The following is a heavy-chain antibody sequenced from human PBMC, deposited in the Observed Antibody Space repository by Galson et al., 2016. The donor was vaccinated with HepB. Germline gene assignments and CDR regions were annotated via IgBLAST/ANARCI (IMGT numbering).Heavy chain of an antibody. CDR1: GFTFSSRG. V-gene: IGHV3-33*06. CDR2: IWPDGSDE. J-gene: IGHJ6*03. Sequence: SLRLSCAASGFTFSSRGMHWVRQAPGKGLEWVAVIWPDGSDEKYGDSVQGRFRISRDNSKNTLYLQMNSLRAEDTAVYYCTKEGAYCSSSRCRYHMDVWGRGTTVTVSS. D-gene: IGHD2-2*01. CDR3: TKEGAYCSSSRCRYHMDV.